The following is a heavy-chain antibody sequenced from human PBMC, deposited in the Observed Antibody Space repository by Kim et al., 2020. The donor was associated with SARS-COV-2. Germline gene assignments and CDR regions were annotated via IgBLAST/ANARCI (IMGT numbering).Heavy chain of an antibody. CDR3: ARDVGEMATRANYFDY. Sequence: GGSLRLSCAASGFTFSSYWMSWVRQAPGKGLEWVANIKQDGSEKYYVDSVKGRFTISRHNAKNSLYLQMNSLRAEDTAVYYCARDVGEMATRANYFDYWGQGTLVTVSS. J-gene: IGHJ4*02. CDR1: GFTFSSYW. CDR2: IKQDGSEK. D-gene: IGHD5-12*01. V-gene: IGHV3-7*01.